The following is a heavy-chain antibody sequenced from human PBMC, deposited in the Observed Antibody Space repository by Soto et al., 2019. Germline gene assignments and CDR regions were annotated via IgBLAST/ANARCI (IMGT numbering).Heavy chain of an antibody. J-gene: IGHJ4*02. CDR2: IIPIFGTA. D-gene: IGHD3-9*01. Sequence: SVKVSCKASGGTFSSYAISWVRQAPGQGLEWMGGIIPIFGTANHAQKFQGRVTITADESTSTAYMELSSLRSEDTAVYYCARGLRYFDWLSPVHWGQGTLVTVSS. CDR1: GGTFSSYA. CDR3: ARGLRYFDWLSPVH. V-gene: IGHV1-69*13.